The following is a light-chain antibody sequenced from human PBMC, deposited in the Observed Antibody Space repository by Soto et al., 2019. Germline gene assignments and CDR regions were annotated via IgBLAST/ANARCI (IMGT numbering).Light chain of an antibody. Sequence: EVMLTQSPGTLSLSPGERATLSCRASQSIFSNYLAWYQQKSGQAPRLLIYGASNRATGIPDRFSGSGSGTDFTLTISSLETEDFAVYYCQHYGTSPRTFGQGTKVEFK. CDR3: QHYGTSPRT. V-gene: IGKV3-20*01. CDR2: GAS. J-gene: IGKJ1*01. CDR1: QSIFSNY.